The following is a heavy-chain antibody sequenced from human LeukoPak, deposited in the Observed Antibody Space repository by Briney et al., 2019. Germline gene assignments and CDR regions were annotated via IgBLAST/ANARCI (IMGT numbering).Heavy chain of an antibody. CDR2: INPSGGST. CDR3: ARARGSGSYYGHDYYYYYMDV. CDR1: GYTFTTYY. J-gene: IGHJ6*03. Sequence: ASVNVSCKASGYTFTTYYIHWVRQAAGQGLEWMGIINPSGGSTTYAQKFQGRVIMTGDTSTSTVYMELRSLRSEDTAVYYCARARGSGSYYGHDYYYYYMDVWGQGTTVTVSS. D-gene: IGHD3-10*01. V-gene: IGHV1-46*01.